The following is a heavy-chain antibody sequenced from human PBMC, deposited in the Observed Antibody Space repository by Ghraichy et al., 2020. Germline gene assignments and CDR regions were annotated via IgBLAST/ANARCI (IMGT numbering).Heavy chain of an antibody. Sequence: SETLSLTCTVSGGSISSSSYYWGWIRQPPGKGLEWIGSSYYSGSTYYNPSLKSRVTISVDTSKNQFSLKLSSVTAADTAVYYCARLQHGGATDDYWGQGTLVTVSS. CDR2: SYYSGST. CDR3: ARLQHGGATDDY. V-gene: IGHV4-39*01. D-gene: IGHD3-16*01. CDR1: GGSISSSSYY. J-gene: IGHJ4*02.